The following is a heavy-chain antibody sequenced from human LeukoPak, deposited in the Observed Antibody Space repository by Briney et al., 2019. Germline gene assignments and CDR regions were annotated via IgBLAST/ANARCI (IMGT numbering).Heavy chain of an antibody. D-gene: IGHD1-26*01. CDR2: IYTSGST. CDR1: ARSISSYY. Sequence: SQTLSLTCTVSARSISSYYWSSIRQPAGEGLEWIGRIYTSGSTNYNPSLKSRVTMSVDTSKNQFSLKLSSVTAADTAVYYCARDPSGSYYSWFDPWGQGTLVSVS. V-gene: IGHV4-4*07. J-gene: IGHJ5*02. CDR3: ARDPSGSYYSWFDP.